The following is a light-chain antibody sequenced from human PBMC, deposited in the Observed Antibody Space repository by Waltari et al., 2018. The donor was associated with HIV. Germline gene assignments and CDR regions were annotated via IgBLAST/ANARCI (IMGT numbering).Light chain of an antibody. CDR2: DNS. V-gene: IGLV3-21*02. J-gene: IGLJ2*01. CDR1: NIGVQS. Sequence: SYELTQPPSMSVAAGQAARFTCGGHNIGVQSVAWSSKRPGQDHAIVVYDNSDRPPGTPDRFYGSNSRNTATLTISRVEAGDEAEYYCQVWDNIGDRVVFGGGTKLTVL. CDR3: QVWDNIGDRVV.